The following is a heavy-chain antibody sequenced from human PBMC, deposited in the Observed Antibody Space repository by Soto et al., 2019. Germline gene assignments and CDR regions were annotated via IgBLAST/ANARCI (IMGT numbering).Heavy chain of an antibody. V-gene: IGHV3-30-3*01. J-gene: IGHJ6*02. Sequence: GGSLRLSCAASGFTFSSYAMHWVRQAPGKGLEWVAVISYDGSNKYYADSVKGRFTISRDNSKNTLYLQMNSLRAEDTAVYYCARDIVPYYYYYYGMEVWGQGTTVTVS. CDR3: ARDIVPYYYYYYGMEV. CDR1: GFTFSSYA. CDR2: ISYDGSNK. D-gene: IGHD1-26*01.